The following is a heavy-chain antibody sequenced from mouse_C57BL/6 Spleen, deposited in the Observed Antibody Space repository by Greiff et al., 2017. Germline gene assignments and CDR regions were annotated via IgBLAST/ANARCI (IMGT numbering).Heavy chain of an antibody. D-gene: IGHD4-1*01. CDR3: ARGAGTGGYYFDY. V-gene: IGHV1-54*01. CDR1: GYAFTNYL. CDR2: INPGSGGT. Sequence: QVQLKQSGAELVRPGTSVKVSCKASGYAFTNYLIEWVKQRPGQGLEWIGVINPGSGGTNYNEKFKGKATLTADKSSSTAYMQLSSLTSEDSAVYFCARGAGTGGYYFDYWGQGTTLTVSS. J-gene: IGHJ2*01.